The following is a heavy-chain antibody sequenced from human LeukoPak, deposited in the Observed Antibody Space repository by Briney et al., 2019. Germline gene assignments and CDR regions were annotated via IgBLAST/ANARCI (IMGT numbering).Heavy chain of an antibody. J-gene: IGHJ3*02. CDR3: ARDGVRLTLVRGPADLDI. D-gene: IGHD3-10*01. V-gene: IGHV1-69*05. Sequence: SVRVSCKASGGTFSSYAISWVRQAPGQGLEWMGSIIPVYSATQYAPKFQGRVSMTTDGSKSTAFLELSSLRSEDTAVYYCARDGVRLTLVRGPADLDIWGQGTMVTVSS. CDR2: IIPVYSAT. CDR1: GGTFSSYA.